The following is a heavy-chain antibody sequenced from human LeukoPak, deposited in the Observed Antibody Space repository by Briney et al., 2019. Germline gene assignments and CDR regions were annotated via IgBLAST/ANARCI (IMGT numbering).Heavy chain of an antibody. CDR2: INSDGSSI. V-gene: IGHV3-74*01. CDR1: GFTFSSYW. CDR3: GRVTAIGFTSDY. Sequence: GGSLRLSCAASGFTFSSYWMHWVRQAPGKGLVWVSRINSDGSSISYADSVKGRFTISRDNAKNSLYLQMNSLRAEDTAVYYCGRVTAIGFTSDYWGQGTLVTVSS. J-gene: IGHJ4*02. D-gene: IGHD5-18*01.